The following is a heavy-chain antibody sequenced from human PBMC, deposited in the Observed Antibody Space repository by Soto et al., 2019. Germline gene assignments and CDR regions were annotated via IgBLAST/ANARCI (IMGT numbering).Heavy chain of an antibody. Sequence: ASVKVSCKASGYTFTGYYMHWVRQAPGQGLEWMGWINPNSGGTNYAQNFQGRVTMTRDTSISTAYMELSRLRSDDTAVYYCASEGRGSSHQDYYYYGMDVWGQGTTVTVSS. D-gene: IGHD6-13*01. V-gene: IGHV1-2*02. J-gene: IGHJ6*02. CDR2: INPNSGGT. CDR3: ASEGRGSSHQDYYYYGMDV. CDR1: GYTFTGYY.